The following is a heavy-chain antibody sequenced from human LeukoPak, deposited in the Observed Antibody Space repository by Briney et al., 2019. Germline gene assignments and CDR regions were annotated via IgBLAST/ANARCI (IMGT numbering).Heavy chain of an antibody. CDR3: ARVLTVRYYYYMDV. Sequence: PSETLSLTCTVSVGSISSGDYYWSWIRQPPREGLEWIEYIYYSGSTYYNPSLKSRVTISVDTSMNQFSLKLSSVTAADTAVYYCARVLTVRYYYYMDVWGKGTTVTVSS. CDR2: IYYSGST. J-gene: IGHJ6*03. V-gene: IGHV4-30-4*08. D-gene: IGHD4-17*01. CDR1: VGSISSGDYY.